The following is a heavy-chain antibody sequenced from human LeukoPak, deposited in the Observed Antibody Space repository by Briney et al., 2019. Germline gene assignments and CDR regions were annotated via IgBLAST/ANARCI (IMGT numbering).Heavy chain of an antibody. J-gene: IGHJ1*01. V-gene: IGHV3-66*01. CDR2: IYSGGST. D-gene: IGHD4-17*01. CDR1: GFTVSSNY. Sequence: GRSLRLFCAACGFTVSSNYMSWVRQAPGKGLEWVSVIYSGGSTYYADSVKGRFTISRDNSKNTLYLQMNSLRAEDTAVYYCARGGDYGDYVQNWGQGTLVTVSS. CDR3: ARGGDYGDYVQN.